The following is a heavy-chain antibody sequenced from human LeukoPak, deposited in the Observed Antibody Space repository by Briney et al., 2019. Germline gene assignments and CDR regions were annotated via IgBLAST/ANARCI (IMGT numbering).Heavy chain of an antibody. D-gene: IGHD6-13*01. Sequence: SGPTLVNPTQTLTLTCTFSGFSLSTSGVGVGWIRQPPGKALEWLALIYWDDDKRYSPSLKSRLTITKDTSKNQVVLTMTNMDPVDTATYYCARYLPEIAAAGTRFDYRGQGTLVTVSS. CDR1: GFSLSTSGVG. J-gene: IGHJ4*02. CDR2: IYWDDDK. CDR3: ARYLPEIAAAGTRFDY. V-gene: IGHV2-5*02.